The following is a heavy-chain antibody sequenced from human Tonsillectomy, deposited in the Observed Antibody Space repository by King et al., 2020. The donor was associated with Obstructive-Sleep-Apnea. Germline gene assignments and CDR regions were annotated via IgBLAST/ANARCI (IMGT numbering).Heavy chain of an antibody. CDR3: AGAEMLGGIVYYGMDV. CDR1: GGTFSSYA. Sequence: VQLVESGAEVKKPGSSVKVSCKASGGTFSSYAISWVRQAPGQGLEWMGGIIPILGIANYAQKFQGRVTITADKSTSTAYMGLSSLISEDTAVYYCAGAEMLGGIVYYGMDVWGQGTTVTVS. CDR2: IIPILGIA. V-gene: IGHV1-69*09. J-gene: IGHJ6*02. D-gene: IGHD3-10*02.